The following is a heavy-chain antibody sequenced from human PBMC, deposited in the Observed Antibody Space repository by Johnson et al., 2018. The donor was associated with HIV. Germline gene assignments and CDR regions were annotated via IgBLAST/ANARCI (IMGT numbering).Heavy chain of an antibody. V-gene: IGHV3-7*05. CDR2: IREDGSDK. J-gene: IGHJ3*02. Sequence: VQVVESGGALVQPGGSLRLSCAVSGFTFTNYAMTWVRQAPGKGLEWLANIREDGSDKYYAGSVKGRFTISRDNAKNSLYLQMNNLRGEDTAVYYCARRGDCGGDCYPDGFDIWGQGTMVTVSS. D-gene: IGHD2-21*02. CDR1: GFTFTNYA. CDR3: ARRGDCGGDCYPDGFDI.